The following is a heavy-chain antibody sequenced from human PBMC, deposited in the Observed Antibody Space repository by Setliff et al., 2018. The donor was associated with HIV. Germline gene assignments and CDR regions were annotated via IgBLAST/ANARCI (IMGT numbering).Heavy chain of an antibody. V-gene: IGHV4-34*01. CDR3: ARGGLTAAGTLLLVGYFDY. CDR2: INHSGST. CDR1: GGSFSGYY. Sequence: SLTCAVXGGSFSGYYWSWIRQPPGKGLEWIGEINHSGSTNFNPSLKSRVTISVDTSKNQFSLKLSSVTAADTAVYYCARGGLTAAGTLLLVGYFDYWGQGTLVTVSS. D-gene: IGHD6-13*01. J-gene: IGHJ4*02.